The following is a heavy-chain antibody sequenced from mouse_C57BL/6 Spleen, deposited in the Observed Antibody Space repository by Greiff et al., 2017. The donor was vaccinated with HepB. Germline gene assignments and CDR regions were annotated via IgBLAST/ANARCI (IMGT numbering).Heavy chain of an antibody. V-gene: IGHV1-64*01. CDR2: IHPNSGST. Sequence: QVQLQQPGAELVKPGASVKLSCKASGYTFTSYWMHWVKQRPGQGLEWIGMIHPNSGSTNSNEKFKSKATLTVDKSSSTAYMQLSSLTSEDSAVYYCARVITTVVAPAMDYWGQGTSVTVSS. D-gene: IGHD1-1*01. J-gene: IGHJ4*01. CDR1: GYTFTSYW. CDR3: ARVITTVVAPAMDY.